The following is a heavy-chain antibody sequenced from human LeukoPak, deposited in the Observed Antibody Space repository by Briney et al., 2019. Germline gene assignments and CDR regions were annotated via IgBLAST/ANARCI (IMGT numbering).Heavy chain of an antibody. CDR3: VREVAEARGRYFDL. Sequence: KPSETLSLTCTVSGGSISSCYWTWIRQPAGKGLEWIGRIYTSGITNYNSSLKSRITMSVETSKNQFSLTLSSVTAADTAVYYCVREVAEARGRYFDLCGRGALVTVSS. J-gene: IGHJ2*01. CDR1: GGSISSCY. CDR2: IYTSGIT. D-gene: IGHD1-14*01. V-gene: IGHV4-4*07.